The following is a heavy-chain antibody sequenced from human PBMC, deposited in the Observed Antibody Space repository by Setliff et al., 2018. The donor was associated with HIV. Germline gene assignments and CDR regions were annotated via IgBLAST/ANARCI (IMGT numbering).Heavy chain of an antibody. V-gene: IGHV4-4*02. J-gene: IGHJ3*02. Sequence: SETLSLTCTVSGGSITSSNWWSWVRQPPGKGLEWIGGIYHTGTTNHNPSLKSRVTVSIDKSKNQFSLKLSSVTAADTAVYYCATYYYDSSGYQVDAFDIWGQGTMVTVSS. CDR3: ATYYYDSSGYQVDAFDI. CDR1: GGSITSSNW. CDR2: IYHTGTT. D-gene: IGHD3-22*01.